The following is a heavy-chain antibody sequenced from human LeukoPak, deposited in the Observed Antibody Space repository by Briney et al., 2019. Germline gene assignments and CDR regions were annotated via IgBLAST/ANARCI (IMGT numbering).Heavy chain of an antibody. CDR3: ATNPKVATIPT. J-gene: IGHJ5*02. D-gene: IGHD5-12*01. CDR2: IIPIFGTA. V-gene: IGHV1-69*05. Sequence: ASVTVSCKASGGTFSSYAISWVLQAPGQGLEWMGGIIPIFGTANYAQKFQGRVTITTDDSTSTAYMELSSLRSEDTAVYYCATNPKVATIPTWGQGTLVTVSS. CDR1: GGTFSSYA.